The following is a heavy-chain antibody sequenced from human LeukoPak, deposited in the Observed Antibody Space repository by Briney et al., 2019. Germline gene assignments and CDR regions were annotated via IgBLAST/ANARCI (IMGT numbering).Heavy chain of an antibody. Sequence: ASVKVSCKASGGTFSSYAISWVRQAPGQGLEWMGRIIPIFGIANYAQKFQGRVTITADKSTSTAYMELSSLRSEDTAVYYCAGLVTTDCYFDYWGQGTLVTVSS. J-gene: IGHJ4*02. CDR3: AGLVTTDCYFDY. D-gene: IGHD4-11*01. V-gene: IGHV1-69*04. CDR2: IIPIFGIA. CDR1: GGTFSSYA.